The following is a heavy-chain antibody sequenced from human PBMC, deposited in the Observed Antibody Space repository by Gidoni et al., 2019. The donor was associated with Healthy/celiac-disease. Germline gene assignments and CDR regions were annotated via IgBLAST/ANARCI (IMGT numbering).Heavy chain of an antibody. V-gene: IGHV4-34*01. CDR3: ARGLSLSSSSHKAASFLWLTGGHADV. D-gene: IGHD6-6*01. Sequence: QVQLQQWGAGLLKPSETLSLTCAVYGGSFSGYYWSWIRQPPGKGLEWIGEINHSGSTNYNPSLKRRVTISVDTSKNQFSLKLSSVTAADTAVYYCARGLSLSSSSHKAASFLWLTGGHADVWGQGTTVTVSS. CDR2: INHSGST. J-gene: IGHJ6*02. CDR1: GGSFSGYY.